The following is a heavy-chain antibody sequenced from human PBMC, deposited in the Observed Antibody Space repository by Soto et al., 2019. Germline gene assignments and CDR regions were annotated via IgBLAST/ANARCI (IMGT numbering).Heavy chain of an antibody. D-gene: IGHD1-7*01. V-gene: IGHV1-69*01. CDR1: GGTFSSYA. J-gene: IGHJ6*02. CDR2: IIPIFGTA. Sequence: QVQLVQSGAEVKKPGSSVKVSCKASGGTFSSYAISWVRQAPGQGLEWMGGIIPIFGTANYAQKFQGRVTITADESTSTAYMELSSLRSEDTAVYYCARESGELVLPYYYYGMDVWGQGTTVTVSS. CDR3: ARESGELVLPYYYYGMDV.